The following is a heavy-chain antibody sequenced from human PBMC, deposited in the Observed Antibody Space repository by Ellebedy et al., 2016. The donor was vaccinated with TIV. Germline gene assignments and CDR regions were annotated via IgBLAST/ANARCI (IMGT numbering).Heavy chain of an antibody. D-gene: IGHD5-18*01. J-gene: IGHJ4*02. V-gene: IGHV3-30*18. Sequence: PGGSLRLSCAASGFTSSSYGMHWVRQAPGQGLEWVAVISFDGSDKYYADSVKGRFTISRDNSKNTLYLQLNSLRAEDTAVYYCAKGYSYGDYWGQGTLVTVSS. CDR1: GFTSSSYG. CDR3: AKGYSYGDY. CDR2: ISFDGSDK.